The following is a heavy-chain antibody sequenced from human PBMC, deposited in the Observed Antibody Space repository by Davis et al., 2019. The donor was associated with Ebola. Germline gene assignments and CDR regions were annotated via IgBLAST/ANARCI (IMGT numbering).Heavy chain of an antibody. CDR3: ARGSVAAPILDY. CDR1: GFTFSSYS. J-gene: IGHJ4*02. Sequence: PGGSLRLSCAASGFTFSSYSMNWVRQAPGKGLEWVSSISSSSSYIYYADSVKGRFTISRDNAKNSLYLQMNSLRAEDTAVYYCARGSVAAPILDYWGQGTLVTVSS. V-gene: IGHV3-21*01. CDR2: ISSSSSYI. D-gene: IGHD6-19*01.